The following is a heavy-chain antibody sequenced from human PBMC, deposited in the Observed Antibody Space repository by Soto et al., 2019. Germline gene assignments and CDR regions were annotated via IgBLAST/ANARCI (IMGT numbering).Heavy chain of an antibody. CDR3: VRCERGTAVESTVHYFDC. CDR1: GFTFTTYT. V-gene: IGHV3-30-3*01. J-gene: IGHJ4*02. CDR2: ISSDAYHT. D-gene: IGHD4-17*01. Sequence: GGSLRLSCEPSGFTFTTYTFHWVRQAPGKGLEWVAVISSDAYHTYYAGTVKDRFTISRDKTKNIVYLEMNSLRVEDTATYYCVRCERGTAVESTVHYFDCWGQGALVAAAS.